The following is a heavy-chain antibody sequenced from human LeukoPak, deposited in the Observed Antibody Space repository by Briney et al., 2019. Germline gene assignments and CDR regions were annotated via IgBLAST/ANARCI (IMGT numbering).Heavy chain of an antibody. V-gene: IGHV3-9*01. CDR3: AKDMRSSSWTFLDY. CDR1: GFTFDDYA. D-gene: IGHD6-13*01. J-gene: IGHJ4*02. Sequence: GGTLRLSCAASGFTFDDYAMHWVRQAPGKGLEWVSGISWNSGSIGYADSVKGRFTISRDNAKNSLYLQMNSLRAEDTALYYCAKDMRSSSWTFLDYWGQGTLVTVSS. CDR2: ISWNSGSI.